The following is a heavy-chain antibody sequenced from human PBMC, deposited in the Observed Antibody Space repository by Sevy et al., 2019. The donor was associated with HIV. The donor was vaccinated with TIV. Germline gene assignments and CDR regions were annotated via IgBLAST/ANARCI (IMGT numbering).Heavy chain of an antibody. CDR1: GFTFSDYS. CDR3: ARDRGEILRSAFDY. J-gene: IGHJ4*02. Sequence: GGSLRLSYAASGFTFSDYSMHWVRQTPGKGLEWVAVISYDGRNNKYNVDSVKGRFTISRDNSKNMLFLQINSLRAEDSAIYYCARDRGEILRSAFDYWGQGTLVTVSS. V-gene: IGHV3-30*14. CDR2: ISYDGRNNK. D-gene: IGHD3-16*01.